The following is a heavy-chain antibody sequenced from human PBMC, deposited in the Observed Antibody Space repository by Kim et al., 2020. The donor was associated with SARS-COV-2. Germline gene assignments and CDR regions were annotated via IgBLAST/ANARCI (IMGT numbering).Heavy chain of an antibody. CDR2: IYSGGTT. D-gene: IGHD2-2*01. Sequence: LQESGPRRVRPSETVSLTCTASGVSMENGYWNWIRQAPGRGPEWVGYIYSGGTTKYNPSLKGRVSVSMDRPRNQFSLTLTSVTAADTAVYYCTRQYADAFDLWGRGTTVTVSS. CDR3: TRQYADAFDL. V-gene: IGHV4-59*13. J-gene: IGHJ3*01. CDR1: GVSMENGY.